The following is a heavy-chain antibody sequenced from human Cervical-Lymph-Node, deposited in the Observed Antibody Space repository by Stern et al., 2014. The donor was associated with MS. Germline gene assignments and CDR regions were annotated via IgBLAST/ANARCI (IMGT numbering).Heavy chain of an antibody. CDR3: AREPRGGVFDL. Sequence: QLQLQESGPGLVKPSETLSLNCTVSGASINTNYWNWIRLPPGKGLEWIGYINDSGSTKYNPSLQTRVTLSVDTSKKQFSLKLTSVTAADTAVYFCAREPRGGVFDLWGQGTLVTVSS. V-gene: IGHV4-59*01. CDR2: INDSGST. D-gene: IGHD3-16*01. CDR1: GASINTNY. J-gene: IGHJ4*02.